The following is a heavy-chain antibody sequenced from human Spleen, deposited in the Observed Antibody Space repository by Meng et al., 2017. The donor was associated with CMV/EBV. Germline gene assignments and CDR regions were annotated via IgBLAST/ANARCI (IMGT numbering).Heavy chain of an antibody. CDR3: ARDWEDRGSHVVTDY. Sequence: SGFSLTSDNVHWVRQAPGQRPEWLGWISAANGNTKYSPKFQGRVTITRDTSANTGYMEVSSLRSDDTAVYYCARDWEDRGSHVVTDYWGQGTPVTVSS. D-gene: IGHD4-23*01. CDR1: GFSLTSDN. CDR2: ISAANGNT. J-gene: IGHJ4*02. V-gene: IGHV1-3*01.